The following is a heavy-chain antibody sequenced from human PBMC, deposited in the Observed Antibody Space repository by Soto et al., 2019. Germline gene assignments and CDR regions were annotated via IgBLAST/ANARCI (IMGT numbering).Heavy chain of an antibody. CDR3: ARVVMTTVPASYYYGMDV. V-gene: IGHV1-69*18. D-gene: IGHD4-4*01. CDR1: GGTFSSYA. Sequence: QVQLVQSGAEVKKPGSSVTVSCKASGGTFSSYAISWVRQATGQGLEWMGRIIPFIGTANYAQKFQGRVTITADESTSTAYMELTSLRSEDTAVYYCARVVMTTVPASYYYGMDVCGQGTTVTVSS. J-gene: IGHJ6*02. CDR2: IIPFIGTA.